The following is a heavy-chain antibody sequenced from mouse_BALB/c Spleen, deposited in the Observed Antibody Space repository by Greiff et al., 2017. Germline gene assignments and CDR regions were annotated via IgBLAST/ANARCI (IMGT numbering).Heavy chain of an antibody. CDR3: ARSETARATSWFAY. V-gene: IGHV1S56*01. J-gene: IGHJ3*01. CDR2: IYPGNVNT. D-gene: IGHD3-2*01. Sequence: QVQLQQSGPELVKPGASVRISCKASGYTFTSYYIHWVKQRPGQGLEWIGWIYPGNVNTKYNEKFKGKATLTADKSSSTAYMQLSSLTSEDSAVYFCARSETARATSWFAYWGQGTLVTVSA. CDR1: GYTFTSYY.